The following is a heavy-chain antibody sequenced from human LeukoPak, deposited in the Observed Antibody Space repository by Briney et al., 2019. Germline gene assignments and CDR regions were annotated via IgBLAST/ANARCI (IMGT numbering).Heavy chain of an antibody. V-gene: IGHV3-64D*06. CDR1: GFTFSSHA. CDR2: ITISGDGT. Sequence: GGSLRLSCSASGFTFSSHAMHWVRQAPGRGVEFVAAITISGDGTYYADSVKGRFTISRDNSKNTLFLQMRSLRAADTAVYYCVKAFQAWTLWYFDYWGQGILVTVSS. D-gene: IGHD2-21*01. CDR3: VKAFQAWTLWYFDY. J-gene: IGHJ4*02.